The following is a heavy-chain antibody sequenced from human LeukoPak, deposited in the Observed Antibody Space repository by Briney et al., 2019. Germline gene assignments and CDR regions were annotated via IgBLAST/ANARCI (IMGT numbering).Heavy chain of an antibody. D-gene: IGHD5-18*01. V-gene: IGHV4-59*01. CDR3: ARVLGYGYYFDY. CDR2: IYYSGST. Sequence: PSETLSLTCTLSGGSISSYYWSWIRQPPGKGLEWIGYIYYSGSTNYNPSLKSRVTISVDTSKNQFSLKLSSVTAADTAVYYCARVLGYGYYFDYWGQGTLVTVS. CDR1: GGSISSYY. J-gene: IGHJ4*02.